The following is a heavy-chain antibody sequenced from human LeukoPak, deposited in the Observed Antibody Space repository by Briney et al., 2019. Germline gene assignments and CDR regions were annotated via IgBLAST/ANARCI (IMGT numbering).Heavy chain of an antibody. D-gene: IGHD3-3*01. CDR1: GFSLSTSGMC. V-gene: IGHV2-70*11. J-gene: IGHJ6*02. CDR2: NGWDDDK. Sequence: SGPTLVNPTQTLTLTCTFSGFSLSTSGMCASWIRQPPGKALDWLSRNGWDDDKYYSTSLKTRLTVSQDTSKGQVVLTMTNMDPVDTAPHYFARILFATYGMDVWGQGTTVTVFS. CDR3: ARILFATYGMDV.